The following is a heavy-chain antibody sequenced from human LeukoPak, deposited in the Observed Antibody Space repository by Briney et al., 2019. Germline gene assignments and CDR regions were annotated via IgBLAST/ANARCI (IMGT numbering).Heavy chain of an antibody. Sequence: SGTLSLTCAVSGGSISSSNWWSWVRQPPGKGLEWIGEIYHSGSTNYNPSLKSRVTISVDTSKNQFSLKLSSVTAADTAVYYCARREYTGYDSDIDAFEIWGQGTMVTVSS. CDR1: GGSISSSNW. J-gene: IGHJ3*02. D-gene: IGHD5-12*01. CDR3: ARREYTGYDSDIDAFEI. V-gene: IGHV4-4*02. CDR2: IYHSGST.